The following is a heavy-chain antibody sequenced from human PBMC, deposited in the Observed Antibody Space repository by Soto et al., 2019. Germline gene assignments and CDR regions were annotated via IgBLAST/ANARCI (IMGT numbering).Heavy chain of an antibody. Sequence: QVQLVESGGGVVQPGRSLRLSCAASGFTFSSYGMHWVRQAPGKGLEWVAVISYDGSNKYYADSVKGRFTISRDNSKNTLYLQMNSLRAEDTAVYYCAKDRYTVPPNVAYYYGMDVWGQGTKVTVSS. CDR2: ISYDGSNK. V-gene: IGHV3-30*18. CDR3: AKDRYTVPPNVAYYYGMDV. D-gene: IGHD4-17*01. CDR1: GFTFSSYG. J-gene: IGHJ6*02.